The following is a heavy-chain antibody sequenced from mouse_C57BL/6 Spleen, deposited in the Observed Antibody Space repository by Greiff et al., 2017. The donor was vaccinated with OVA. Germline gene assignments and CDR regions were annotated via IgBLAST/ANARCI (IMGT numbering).Heavy chain of an antibody. CDR1: GYTFTDYY. V-gene: IGHV1-26*01. J-gene: IGHJ2*01. CDR3: ARDGFDY. Sequence: EVQLQQSRPELVKPGASVKISCKASGYTFTDYYMNWVKQSHGKSLEWIGDINPNNGGTSYNQKFKGKATLTVDKSSSTAYMELRSLTSEDSAVYYCARDGFDYWGQGTTLTVSS. D-gene: IGHD2-3*01. CDR2: INPNNGGT.